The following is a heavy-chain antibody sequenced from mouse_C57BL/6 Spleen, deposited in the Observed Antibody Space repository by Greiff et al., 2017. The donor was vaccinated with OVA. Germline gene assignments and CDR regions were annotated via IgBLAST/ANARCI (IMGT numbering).Heavy chain of an antibody. V-gene: IGHV1-7*01. Sequence: QVQLQQSGAELAKPGASVKLSCKASGYTFTSYWMHWVKQRPGQGLEWIGYINPSSGYTKYNQKFKGKATLTADKSSSTSYMQLSSLTYEDSSVYYCAREHSNYAWFAYWGQGTLVTVSA. J-gene: IGHJ3*01. D-gene: IGHD2-5*01. CDR2: INPSSGYT. CDR1: GYTFTSYW. CDR3: AREHSNYAWFAY.